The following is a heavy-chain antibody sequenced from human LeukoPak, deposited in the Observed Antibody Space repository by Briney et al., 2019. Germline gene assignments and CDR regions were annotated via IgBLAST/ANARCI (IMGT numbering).Heavy chain of an antibody. CDR3: VRAGYGSYHTHMDV. D-gene: IGHD1-26*01. Sequence: SETLSLTCTVSGGSISSSSYYWGWIRQPPGKGLEWIGSIYYSGSTYYNPSLKSRVTISVDTSKNQFSLKLSSVTAADTALYYCVRAGYGSYHTHMDVWGKGTTVTVSS. CDR2: IYYSGST. V-gene: IGHV4-39*07. J-gene: IGHJ6*03. CDR1: GGSISSSSYY.